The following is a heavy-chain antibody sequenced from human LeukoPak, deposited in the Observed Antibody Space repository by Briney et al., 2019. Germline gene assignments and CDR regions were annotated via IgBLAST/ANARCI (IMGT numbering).Heavy chain of an antibody. D-gene: IGHD5-12*01. J-gene: IGHJ4*02. CDR2: MNPNSGNT. CDR3: ARESGYSGYGGGHLFDY. V-gene: IGHV1-8*01. CDR1: GYTFTSYD. Sequence: ASVKVSCKASGYTFTSYDINWVRQATGQGLEWMGWMNPNSGNTGYAKKFQGRVTMTRNTSISTAYMELSSLRSEDRAVYYCARESGYSGYGGGHLFDYWGQGTLVTVSS.